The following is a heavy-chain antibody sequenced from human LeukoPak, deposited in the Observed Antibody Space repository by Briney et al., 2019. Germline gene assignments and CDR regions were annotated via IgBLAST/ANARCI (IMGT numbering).Heavy chain of an antibody. Sequence: GESLKISCKASGYSFTSYLICWVRQMPRKRLEWMGIIPPGDSDTRDSPSFQRHVTISADTSTTTACLQWSSLKTSHTAMYYYARIGGIAADFDYWGQGTLGTVSS. CDR3: ARIGGIAADFDY. D-gene: IGHD6-13*01. CDR2: IPPGDSDT. V-gene: IGHV5-51*01. CDR1: GYSFTSYL. J-gene: IGHJ4*02.